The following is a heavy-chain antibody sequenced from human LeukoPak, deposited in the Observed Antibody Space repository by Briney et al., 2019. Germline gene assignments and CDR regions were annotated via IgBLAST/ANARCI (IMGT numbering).Heavy chain of an antibody. CDR1: GYTFSGYY. CDR2: INPNSGGT. CDR3: ARGPYVPFPNWYFDL. J-gene: IGHJ2*01. V-gene: IGHV1-2*02. Sequence: ASVKVSCKASGYTFSGYYMHWVRQAPGQGPEWMGWINPNSGGTNYAQKFQGRVTMTRDTSISTAYMELSRLRSDDTAVYYCARGPYVPFPNWYFDLWGRGTLVTVSS. D-gene: IGHD3-10*02.